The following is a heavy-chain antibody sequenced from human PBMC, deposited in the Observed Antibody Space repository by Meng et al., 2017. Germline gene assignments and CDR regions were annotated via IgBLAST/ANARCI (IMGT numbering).Heavy chain of an antibody. J-gene: IGHJ4*02. CDR2: IWYDDSNK. CDR3: ARAPPLSGFFDY. CDR1: GFDFSNYD. Sequence: QVQLVESGGGVVLPARSLRLSCAASGFDFSNYDIHWVRQVPAKGLEWVAMIWYDDSNKFYADSVKGRFTISRDTSKSTLYLQMDSLTAEDTALYYCARAPPLSGFFDYWGQGTLVTVSS. V-gene: IGHV3-33*01.